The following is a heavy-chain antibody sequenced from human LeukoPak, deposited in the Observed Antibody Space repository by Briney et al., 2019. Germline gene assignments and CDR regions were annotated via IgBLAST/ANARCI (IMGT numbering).Heavy chain of an antibody. J-gene: IGHJ6*03. CDR1: GASISSYY. D-gene: IGHD3-22*01. CDR3: ARQVYDSSGYYYTQYYYYYYYMDV. V-gene: IGHV4-4*07. CDR2: IYSSRS. Sequence: SETLSLTCTVSGASISSYYWSWIRQPAGKGLEWIGRIYSSRSIYNPSLKSRVTISVDTSKNQFSLKLSSVTAADTAVYYCARQVYDSSGYYYTQYYYYYYYMDVWGKGTTVTISS.